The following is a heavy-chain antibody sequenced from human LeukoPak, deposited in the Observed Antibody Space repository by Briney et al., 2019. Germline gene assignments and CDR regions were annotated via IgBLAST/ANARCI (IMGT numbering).Heavy chain of an antibody. CDR1: GYTLTELS. CDR2: FDPEDGET. Sequence: ASVKVSCKVSGYTLTELSMHWVRQAPGKGLEWMGGFDPEDGETIYAQKFQGRVTMTEDTSTDTAYMELSSLRSEDTAVYYCATAAIGPPGRGYYDSSGYNDAFDIWGQGTMVTVSS. V-gene: IGHV1-24*01. D-gene: IGHD3-22*01. J-gene: IGHJ3*02. CDR3: ATAAIGPPGRGYYDSSGYNDAFDI.